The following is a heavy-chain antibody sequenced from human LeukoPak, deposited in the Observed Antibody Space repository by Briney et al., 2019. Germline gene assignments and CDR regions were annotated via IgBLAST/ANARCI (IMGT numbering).Heavy chain of an antibody. CDR1: GYSISSGYY. Sequence: SETLSLTCTVSGYSISSGYYWGWIRQPPGKGLEWIGRIYHSGTTYYNPSLKSRVTISVDTPKNQFSLKLSSVTAADTAVYYCARGRSGWLRDAFDIWGQGTMVTVSS. V-gene: IGHV4-38-2*02. CDR2: IYHSGTT. D-gene: IGHD6-19*01. CDR3: ARGRSGWLRDAFDI. J-gene: IGHJ3*02.